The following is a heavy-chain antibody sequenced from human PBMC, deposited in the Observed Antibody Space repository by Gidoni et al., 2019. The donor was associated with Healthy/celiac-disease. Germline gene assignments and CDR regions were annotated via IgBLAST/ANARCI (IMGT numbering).Heavy chain of an antibody. D-gene: IGHD4-17*01. CDR1: GGSFSGYY. J-gene: IGHJ4*02. CDR3: ARETYGDYEKVDY. Sequence: QVQLQQWGAGLLKPSETLSLTCAVYGGSFSGYYWSWIRQPPGKGLEWIGEINHSGSTNYNPSLKSRVTISVDTSKNQFSLKLSSVTAADTAVYYCARETYGDYEKVDYWGQGTLVTVSS. CDR2: INHSGST. V-gene: IGHV4-34*01.